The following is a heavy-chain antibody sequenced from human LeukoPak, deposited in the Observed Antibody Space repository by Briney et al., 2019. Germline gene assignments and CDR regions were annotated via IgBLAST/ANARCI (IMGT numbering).Heavy chain of an antibody. J-gene: IGHJ4*02. CDR3: ARAGGDYVWGSYRSFDY. D-gene: IGHD3-16*02. V-gene: IGHV3-33*01. Sequence: GGSLRLSCAASGFTFSSYGMHWVRQAPGKGLEWVAVIWYDGSNKYYADSVKGRFTISRDNSKNPLYLQMNSLRAEDTAVYYCARAGGDYVWGSYRSFDYWGQGTLVTVSS. CDR2: IWYDGSNK. CDR1: GFTFSSYG.